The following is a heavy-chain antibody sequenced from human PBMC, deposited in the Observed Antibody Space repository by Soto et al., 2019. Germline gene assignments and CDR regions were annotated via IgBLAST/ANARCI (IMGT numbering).Heavy chain of an antibody. CDR1: GFPVSSNY. CDR2: LWSAGLT. CDR3: VRDGAKNLRDRFDP. J-gene: IGHJ5*02. Sequence: GGSLSLSCAASGFPVSSNYMTWVRHLPGKGLEWVSILWSAGLTYYADSVKGRFTISRDNSKNTLYLQMTSLTAADTAMYYCVRDGAKNLRDRFDPWGRGILVTISS. V-gene: IGHV3-53*01. D-gene: IGHD1-26*01.